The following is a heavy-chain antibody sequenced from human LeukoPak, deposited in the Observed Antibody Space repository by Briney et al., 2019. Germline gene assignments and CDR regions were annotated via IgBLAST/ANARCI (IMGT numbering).Heavy chain of an antibody. CDR3: ARDSPPTPKRGYSGYDGSGFDY. Sequence: ASVKVSCKASGYTFTGYYMHWVRQAPGQGLEWMGWINPNSGGTNYAQKFQGRVTMTRDTSISTAYMELSRLRSDDTAVYYCARDSPPTPKRGYSGYDGSGFDYWGQGTLVTVSS. D-gene: IGHD5-12*01. V-gene: IGHV1-2*02. CDR2: INPNSGGT. CDR1: GYTFTGYY. J-gene: IGHJ4*02.